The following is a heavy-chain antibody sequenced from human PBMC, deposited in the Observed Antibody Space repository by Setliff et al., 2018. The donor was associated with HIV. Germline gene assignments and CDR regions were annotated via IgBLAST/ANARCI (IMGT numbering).Heavy chain of an antibody. CDR1: GYTFTDYF. CDR2: ISPDNANT. Sequence: ASVKVSCKSSGYTFTDYFMHWARQAPGQGLEWMGWISPDNANTRISQRFRGSVTMTRDRSINTAYMEFSGLTSDDTAMYFCARQLSNSLDYWGQGTLVTVSS. V-gene: IGHV1-2*02. CDR3: ARQLSNSLDY. J-gene: IGHJ4*02. D-gene: IGHD7-27*01.